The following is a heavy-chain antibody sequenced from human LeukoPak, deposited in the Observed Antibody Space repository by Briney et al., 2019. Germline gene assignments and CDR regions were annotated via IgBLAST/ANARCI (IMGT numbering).Heavy chain of an antibody. CDR1: GASISSGTYS. Sequence: SETLSLTCTVSGASISSGTYSWSWIRQPPGEGLEWIGYIYHTGSTYYNPSLKGRVTIPVDTSKNQFSLKLSSVTAADTAMYYCATLKKRLNWFDPWGQGTLVTVSS. J-gene: IGHJ5*02. V-gene: IGHV4-30-2*03. CDR3: ATLKKRLNWFDP. CDR2: IYHTGST.